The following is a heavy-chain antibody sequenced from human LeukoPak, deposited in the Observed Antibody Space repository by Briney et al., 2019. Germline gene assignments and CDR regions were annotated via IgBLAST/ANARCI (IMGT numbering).Heavy chain of an antibody. Sequence: PETLSLTCTVSGGSISSYYWSWIRKPPGEGLEWIGHIYYSGSTNYNPSLKSRVTISIDTSKNQFSLRLSSVTAADTAVYYCARGAAGYSYGWGQGTLVTVSS. V-gene: IGHV4-59*01. D-gene: IGHD5-18*01. J-gene: IGHJ4*02. CDR3: ARGAAGYSYG. CDR1: GGSISSYY. CDR2: IYYSGST.